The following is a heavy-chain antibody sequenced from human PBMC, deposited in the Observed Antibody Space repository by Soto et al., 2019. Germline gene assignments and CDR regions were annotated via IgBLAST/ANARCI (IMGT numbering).Heavy chain of an antibody. D-gene: IGHD6-13*01. CDR3: AKGPYSSSWYTWYYFDY. V-gene: IGHV3-23*01. CDR2: ISGSGGST. J-gene: IGHJ4*02. Sequence: GSLRLSCAASGFTFSSYAMSWVRQAPGKGLEWVSAISGSGGSTYYADSVKGRFTISRDNSKNTPYLQMNSLRAGDTAVYYCAKGPYSSSWYTWYYFDYWGQGTLVTVSS. CDR1: GFTFSSYA.